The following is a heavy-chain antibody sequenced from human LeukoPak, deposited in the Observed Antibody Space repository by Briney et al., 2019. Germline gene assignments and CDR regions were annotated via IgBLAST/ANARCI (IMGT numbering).Heavy chain of an antibody. D-gene: IGHD1-26*01. Sequence: GGSLRLSCAASGFTFSDYYMSWIRQAPGKGLESVSYISSSGSTIYYADSVKGRFTISRDNAKNSLYLQMNSLRAEGTAVYYCARDLVGAPKNYYYYGLDVWGQGTTVTVSS. CDR1: GFTFSDYY. CDR2: ISSSGSTI. J-gene: IGHJ6*02. V-gene: IGHV3-11*01. CDR3: ARDLVGAPKNYYYYGLDV.